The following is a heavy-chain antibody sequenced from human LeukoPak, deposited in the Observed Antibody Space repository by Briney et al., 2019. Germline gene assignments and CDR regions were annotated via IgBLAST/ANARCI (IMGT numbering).Heavy chain of an antibody. CDR2: INHSGST. J-gene: IGHJ6*04. Sequence: SETLSLTCAVYGGSFSGYYWSWIRQPPGKGLEWIGEINHSGSTNYNPSLKSRVTISVDTSKNQFSLKLSSVTAVDTAVYYSARAGFYCSSTSCYGPYYYYGMDVWGKGTTVTVSS. V-gene: IGHV4-34*01. CDR1: GGSFSGYY. CDR3: ARAGFYCSSTSCYGPYYYYGMDV. D-gene: IGHD2-2*01.